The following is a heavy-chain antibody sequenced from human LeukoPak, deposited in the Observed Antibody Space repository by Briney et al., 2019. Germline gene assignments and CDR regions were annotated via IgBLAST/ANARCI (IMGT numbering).Heavy chain of an antibody. CDR1: GFTFISYA. Sequence: LPGTSLRLSCAASGFTFISYAIHWVCQAPGKGLEWVAVISFHGTDTFYADSVKGRFTISRDNSKNTLYLQMSSLRGDDTAVYYCARPRAPVTRTSSFDMWGQGTMVTVSS. V-gene: IGHV3-30*04. D-gene: IGHD4-17*01. CDR3: ARPRAPVTRTSSFDM. J-gene: IGHJ3*02. CDR2: ISFHGTDT.